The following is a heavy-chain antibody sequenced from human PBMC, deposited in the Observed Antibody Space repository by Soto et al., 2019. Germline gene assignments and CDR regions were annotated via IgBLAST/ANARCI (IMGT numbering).Heavy chain of an antibody. CDR1: EFTFSSYA. D-gene: IGHD4-4*01. Sequence: QVQLVESGGGVVHPERSLRLSCSASEFTFSSYAMHWVRQAPRKGLEWVAGISYDGGHKFYGDSVRGRFTISRDSSKTTVFLQMNSLRPEDTAAYYCARVKTDYSNPRGPFFFYGMDVWGQGTTVTVSS. CDR2: ISYDGGHK. V-gene: IGHV3-30-3*01. CDR3: ARVKTDYSNPRGPFFFYGMDV. J-gene: IGHJ6*02.